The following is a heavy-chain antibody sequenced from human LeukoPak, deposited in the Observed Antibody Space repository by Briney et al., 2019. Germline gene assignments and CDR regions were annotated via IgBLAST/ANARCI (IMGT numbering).Heavy chain of an antibody. V-gene: IGHV4-61*01. Sequence: SETLSLTCTVSGGSISSSSYYWGWIRQPPGKGLEWIGYIYYSGSTNYNPSLKSRVTISVDTSKNQFSLKLSSMTAADTAVYYCARDIYYYGSGRPWGAYGMDVWGQGTTVTVSS. J-gene: IGHJ6*02. CDR2: IYYSGST. D-gene: IGHD3-10*01. CDR1: GGSISSSSYY. CDR3: ARDIYYYGSGRPWGAYGMDV.